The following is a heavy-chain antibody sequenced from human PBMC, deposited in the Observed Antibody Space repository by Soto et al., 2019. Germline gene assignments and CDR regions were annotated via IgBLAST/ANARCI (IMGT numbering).Heavy chain of an antibody. V-gene: IGHV4-34*01. Sequence: SETLSLTCAVYGGSFSGYYWRWIRQPPGKGLEWIGEINHSGSTNYNPSLKSRVTISVDTSKNQFTLNLSSVTAADTAVYYCGRGEWGVRFGYWGQGTLVTVSS. D-gene: IGHD1-26*01. CDR1: GGSFSGYY. CDR2: INHSGST. J-gene: IGHJ4*02. CDR3: GRGEWGVRFGY.